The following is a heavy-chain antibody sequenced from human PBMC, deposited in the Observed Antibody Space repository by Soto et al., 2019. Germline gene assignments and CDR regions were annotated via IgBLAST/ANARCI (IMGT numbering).Heavy chain of an antibody. CDR3: ARGDSSGWYANLVDY. Sequence: SETLSLTCTVSGGSISSGDYYWSWIRQPPGKGLEWIGYIYYSGSTYYNPSLKSRVTISVDTSKNQFSLKLSSVTAADTAVYYCARGDSSGWYANLVDYWGQGTLVTVSS. J-gene: IGHJ4*02. V-gene: IGHV4-30-4*01. CDR1: GGSISSGDYY. CDR2: IYYSGST. D-gene: IGHD6-19*01.